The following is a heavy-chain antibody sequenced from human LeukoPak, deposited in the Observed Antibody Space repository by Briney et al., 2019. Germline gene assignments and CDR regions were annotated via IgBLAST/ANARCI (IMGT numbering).Heavy chain of an antibody. J-gene: IGHJ3*01. Sequence: AGGSLRLSCAASGFTVSSNYMSWVRQAPGKGLEWVSSISRSSNYIYYADSVKGRFTISRDNAKNSLSLQMNSLRAEDTAVFYCARGGEYSSSPDAFDVWGQGTMVTVSS. V-gene: IGHV3-21*01. CDR2: ISRSSNYI. CDR3: ARGGEYSSSPDAFDV. CDR1: GFTVSSNY. D-gene: IGHD6-6*01.